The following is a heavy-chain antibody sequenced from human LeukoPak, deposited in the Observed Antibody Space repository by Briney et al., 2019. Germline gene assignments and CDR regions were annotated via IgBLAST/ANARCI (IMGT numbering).Heavy chain of an antibody. CDR3: ARIRQQLVQPFDY. CDR2: IYYSGSA. CDR1: GGSISSGGYY. V-gene: IGHV4-31*03. D-gene: IGHD6-13*01. Sequence: PSQTLSLTCTVSGGSISSGGYYWSWIRQHPGEGLEWIGYIYYSGSAYYNPSLKSRVTISLDSSKNQFSLKLSSVTAADTAVYYCARIRQQLVQPFDYWGQGTLVTVSS. J-gene: IGHJ4*02.